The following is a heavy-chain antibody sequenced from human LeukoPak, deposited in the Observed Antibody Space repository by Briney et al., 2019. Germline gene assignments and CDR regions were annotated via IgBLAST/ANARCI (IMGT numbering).Heavy chain of an antibody. Sequence: SETLSLTCTASGSFLSSDYYWGGIRQPPGKGLEWIGSIYYRGSGNTYYNASLKSRVAIFVDTPKKQFSLNLRSVTAADTAIYYCASRGEQFFDDSWGQGTLGIVSS. CDR1: GSFLSSDYY. J-gene: IGHJ4*02. V-gene: IGHV4-38-2*02. D-gene: IGHD1/OR15-1a*01. CDR2: IYYRGSGNT. CDR3: ASRGEQFFDDS.